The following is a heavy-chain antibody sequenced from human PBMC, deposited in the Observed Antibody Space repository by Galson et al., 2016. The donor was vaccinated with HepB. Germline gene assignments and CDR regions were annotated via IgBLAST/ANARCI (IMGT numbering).Heavy chain of an antibody. CDR2: IIPIRNTD. Sequence: SVKVSCKASGGIFTSHIFNWVRQAPGQTLEWMGGIIPIRNTDNYTQTFQGRVTFTADKSTTTAYLELSNLRSDDTAVYYCARSAVSGGWSEGGWFHSWGQGTLVTVSS. CDR1: GGIFTSHI. J-gene: IGHJ5*01. V-gene: IGHV1-69*08. CDR3: ARSAVSGGWSEGGWFHS. D-gene: IGHD6-19*01.